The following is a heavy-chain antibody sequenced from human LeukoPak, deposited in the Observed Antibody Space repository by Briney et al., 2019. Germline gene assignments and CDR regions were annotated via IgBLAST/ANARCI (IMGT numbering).Heavy chain of an antibody. Sequence: ASVKVSCQASGYTLTSYRISWVRQAPGQGLEWMGWISAYNGKTNYAQKHQGKVTMTTDTSTSKAYKELKSLRTDGTAVDYCARVAMVRGVISPYYFDFGGQGNRVPVS. CDR1: GYTLTSYR. CDR3: ARVAMVRGVISPYYFDF. D-gene: IGHD3-10*01. J-gene: IGHJ4*02. V-gene: IGHV1-18*01. CDR2: ISAYNGKT.